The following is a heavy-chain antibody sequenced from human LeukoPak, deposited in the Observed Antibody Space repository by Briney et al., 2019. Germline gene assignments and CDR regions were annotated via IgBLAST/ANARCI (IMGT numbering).Heavy chain of an antibody. Sequence: GGSLRLSCAASGFTFSSYGMHWVRQAPSKGLEWVAFIRYDGSNKYYADSVKGRFTISRDNSKNTLYLQMNSLRAEDTAVYYCAKGWDVDTAIDYWGQGTLVTVSS. V-gene: IGHV3-30*02. J-gene: IGHJ4*02. CDR3: AKGWDVDTAIDY. CDR2: IRYDGSNK. CDR1: GFTFSSYG. D-gene: IGHD5-18*01.